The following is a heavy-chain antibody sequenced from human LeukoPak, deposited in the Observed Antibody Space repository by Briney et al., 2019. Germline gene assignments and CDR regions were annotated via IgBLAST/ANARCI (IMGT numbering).Heavy chain of an antibody. V-gene: IGHV4-39*01. J-gene: IGHJ4*02. CDR3: ASIPLYSSSWYFDN. D-gene: IGHD2-2*01. CDR1: GGSISTSSYH. CDR2: IYYSGST. Sequence: SETLSLTCTVSGGSISTSSYHWGWIRQPPGKGLEWIGTIYYSGSTYYNPSLKSRVTISVDTSNQFSLKLSSVTAADTAVYYCASIPLYSSSWYFDNWGQGTLVTVSS.